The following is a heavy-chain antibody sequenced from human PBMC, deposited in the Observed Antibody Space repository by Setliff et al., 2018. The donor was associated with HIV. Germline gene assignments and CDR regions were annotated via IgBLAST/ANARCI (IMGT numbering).Heavy chain of an antibody. D-gene: IGHD2-8*01. V-gene: IGHV3-23*01. CDR3: ARTEEWWRPFDY. J-gene: IGHJ4*02. CDR2: ISGSGGRT. CDR1: GFTFSSHA. Sequence: GGSLRLSCAASGFTFSSHAMSWVSQAPGKGLEWVAAISGSGGRTYYADSVQVRFTISRDNSKNTLYLQMNSLRAADTAVYYCARTEEWWRPFDYWGQGTLVTV.